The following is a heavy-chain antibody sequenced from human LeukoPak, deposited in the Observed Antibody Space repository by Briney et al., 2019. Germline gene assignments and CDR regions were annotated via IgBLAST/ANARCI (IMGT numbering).Heavy chain of an antibody. CDR2: IKQDGSEK. CDR3: ARDLAITMIGAFDI. CDR1: GFTFSNAW. Sequence: GGSLRLSCAASGFTFSNAWMSWVRQAPGKGLEWVANIKQDGSEKYYVDSVKGRFTISRDNAKNSLYLQMNSLRAEDTAVYYCARDLAITMIGAFDIWGQGTMVTVSS. D-gene: IGHD3-22*01. V-gene: IGHV3-7*01. J-gene: IGHJ3*02.